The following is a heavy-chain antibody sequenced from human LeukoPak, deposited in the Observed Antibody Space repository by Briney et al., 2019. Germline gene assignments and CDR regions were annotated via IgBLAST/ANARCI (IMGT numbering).Heavy chain of an antibody. CDR3: AREVYDSSGYSFDY. Sequence: ETLSLTCPVSGGSVSSGSYYWSWIRQPPGKGLEWIGYIYYSGSTNYNLSLKSRVTISVDTSKNQFSLKLSSVTAADTAVYYCAREVYDSSGYSFDYWGQGTLVTVSS. D-gene: IGHD3-22*01. J-gene: IGHJ4*02. V-gene: IGHV4-61*01. CDR1: GGSVSSGSYY. CDR2: IYYSGST.